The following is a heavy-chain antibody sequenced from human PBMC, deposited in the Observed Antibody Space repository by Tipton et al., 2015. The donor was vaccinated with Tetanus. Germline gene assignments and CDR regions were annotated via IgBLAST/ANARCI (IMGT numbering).Heavy chain of an antibody. D-gene: IGHD6-19*01. CDR1: RYTLTSYY. CDR3: AINSGWFDAFDI. J-gene: IGHJ3*02. CDR2: INPSGGST. Sequence: QLVQSGAEVKKPGASVKVSCKASRYTLTSYYMHWVRQAPGQGLEWMGIINPSGGSTSYAQKFQGRVTMTGDPSTSTVYMELSSLRSEDTAVYYCAINSGWFDAFDIWGQGTMVTVSS. V-gene: IGHV1-46*03.